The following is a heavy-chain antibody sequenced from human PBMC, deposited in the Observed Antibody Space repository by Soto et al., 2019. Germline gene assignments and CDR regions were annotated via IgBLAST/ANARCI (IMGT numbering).Heavy chain of an antibody. V-gene: IGHV1-3*04. D-gene: IGHD2-21*01. Sequence: ASVKVSCKTSGYTFTDYAIHWVRQAPGQRLEWMGWIATGNGNTKFSQKFQGRVTITRDTSATTAFMELTSLGSEDTAVYYCAKGSRMWTPDYWGQGTLVTVSS. J-gene: IGHJ4*02. CDR1: GYTFTDYA. CDR2: IATGNGNT. CDR3: AKGSRMWTPDY.